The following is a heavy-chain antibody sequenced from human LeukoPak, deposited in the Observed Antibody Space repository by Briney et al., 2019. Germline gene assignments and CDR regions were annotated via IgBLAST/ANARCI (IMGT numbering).Heavy chain of an antibody. J-gene: IGHJ4*02. CDR1: GFNFDRYT. CDR2: AGWAGGTT. CDR3: AKELDTMFFDY. V-gene: IGHV3-43*01. D-gene: IGHD3-10*02. Sequence: GGSLRLSCATSGFNFDRYTIHWVRQAPGKGLEWVSLAGWAGGTTFYSDSVRGRFTISRGSGRKSVYLQMNSLTTDDTAFYFCAKELDTMFFDYWGQGALVTVSS.